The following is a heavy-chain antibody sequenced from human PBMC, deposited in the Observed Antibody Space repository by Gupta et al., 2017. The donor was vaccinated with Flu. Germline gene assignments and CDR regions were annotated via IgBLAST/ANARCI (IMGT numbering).Heavy chain of an antibody. CDR3: ARGHWDN. CDR2: ISSSAVT. J-gene: IGHJ4*02. Sequence: EVLLVESGGGLVQPGGSLRLSCTASGFDFNSYEMSWVRQAPGRGLEWVAFISSSAVTYYTDPVRGRFNISRDNANNLLYLQMSSLRGEDTAVYYCARGHWDNWGQGTLVTVSS. V-gene: IGHV3-48*03. CDR1: GFDFNSYE.